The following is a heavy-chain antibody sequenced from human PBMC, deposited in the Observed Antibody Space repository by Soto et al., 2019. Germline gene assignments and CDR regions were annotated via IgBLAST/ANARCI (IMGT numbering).Heavy chain of an antibody. V-gene: IGHV1-24*01. D-gene: IGHD3-10*01. J-gene: IGHJ4*02. CDR3: AIEVRRSNQFDH. CDR1: GYTLTELS. Sequence: ASVKVSCQVSGYTLTELSIHWVRQAPGEGLEWMGGFDLENGETIYAQRFQGRVTMTEESSADTPYMELSSLRSEDTAVYYRAIEVRRSNQFDHWGQGTMVTVSS. CDR2: FDLENGET.